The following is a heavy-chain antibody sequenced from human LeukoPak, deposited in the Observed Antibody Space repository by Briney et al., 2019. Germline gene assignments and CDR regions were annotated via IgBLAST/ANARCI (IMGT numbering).Heavy chain of an antibody. CDR3: AKDSPGIAAAGTTFDY. Sequence: GGSLRLSCAASGFTFSSYWMHWVRQAPGKGLVWVSRINTDGSSTSYADSVKGRFTISGDNAKNTLYLQMNSLRAADTAVYYCAKDSPGIAAAGTTFDYWGQGTLVTVSS. CDR1: GFTFSSYW. V-gene: IGHV3-74*01. D-gene: IGHD6-13*01. J-gene: IGHJ4*02. CDR2: INTDGSST.